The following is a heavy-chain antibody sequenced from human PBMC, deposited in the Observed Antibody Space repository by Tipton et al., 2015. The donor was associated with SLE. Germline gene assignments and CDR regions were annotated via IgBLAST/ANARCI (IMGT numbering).Heavy chain of an antibody. D-gene: IGHD6-6*01. J-gene: IGHJ3*02. CDR2: IYYSGST. Sequence: LRLSCTVSGGSISSSSYYWGWIRQPPGKGLEWVGSIYYSGSTYYNPSLKSRVTISVDTSKNQFSLKLSSVTAADTAVYYCARELQQLVAFDIWVQGTMVTVSS. CDR1: GGSISSSSYY. V-gene: IGHV4-39*07. CDR3: ARELQQLVAFDI.